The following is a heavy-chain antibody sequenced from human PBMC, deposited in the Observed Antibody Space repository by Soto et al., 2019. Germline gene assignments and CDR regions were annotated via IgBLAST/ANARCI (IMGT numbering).Heavy chain of an antibody. J-gene: IGHJ4*02. D-gene: IGHD3-10*01. CDR2: ISGSGGST. Sequence: GGSLRLSCAASGFTFSSYAMSWVRQAPGKGLEWVSAISGSGGSTYYADSVKGRFTISRDNSKNTLYLQMNSLRAEDTAVYYCAKIPYYYGSGSYYPDYWGQGTLVTVSS. CDR3: AKIPYYYGSGSYYPDY. V-gene: IGHV3-23*01. CDR1: GFTFSSYA.